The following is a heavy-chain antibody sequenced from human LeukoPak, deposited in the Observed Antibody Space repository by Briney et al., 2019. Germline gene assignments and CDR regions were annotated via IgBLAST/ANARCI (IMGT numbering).Heavy chain of an antibody. J-gene: IGHJ5*02. CDR3: ARDSFHCSGGSCYYWFDP. D-gene: IGHD2-15*01. V-gene: IGHV4-59*01. CDR2: IYYSGST. Sequence: KSSETLSLTCTVSGGSISSYYWSWIRQPPGKGLEWIGYIYYSGSTNCNPSLKSRVTISVDTSKNQFSLKLSSVTAADTAVYYCARDSFHCSGGSCYYWFDPWGQGTLVTVSS. CDR1: GGSISSYY.